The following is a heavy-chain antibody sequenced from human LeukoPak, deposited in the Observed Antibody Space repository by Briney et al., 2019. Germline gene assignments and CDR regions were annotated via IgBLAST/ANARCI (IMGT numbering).Heavy chain of an antibody. CDR2: ISAYNGNT. CDR1: GYTFTSYG. CDR3: ARSDSVDIVVVPAAMPFDY. J-gene: IGHJ4*02. V-gene: IGHV1-18*04. Sequence: ASVKVSCKASGYTFTSYGISWVRQAPGQGLEWMGWISAYNGNTNYAQKLQGRVTMTTDTFTSTAYMELRSLRSDDTAVYYCARSDSVDIVVVPAAMPFDYWGQGTLVTVSS. D-gene: IGHD2-2*03.